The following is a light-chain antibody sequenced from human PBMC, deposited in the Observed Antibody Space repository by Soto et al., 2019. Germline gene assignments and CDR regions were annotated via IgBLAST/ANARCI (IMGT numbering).Light chain of an antibody. J-gene: IGKJ5*01. CDR1: QSVRGS. Sequence: EIVLTQSPATLSFSPGERATLSCRASQSVRGSLAWYQQRPGQAPRLLIYAETYRATGIPARFSGRGSGTDFALSSSGLDLADLAIYYCQLRRDWPPSITFGQGTRLAI. V-gene: IGKV3-11*01. CDR2: AET. CDR3: QLRRDWPPSIT.